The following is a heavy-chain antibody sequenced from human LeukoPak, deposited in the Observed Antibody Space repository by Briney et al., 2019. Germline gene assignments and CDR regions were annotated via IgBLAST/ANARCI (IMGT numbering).Heavy chain of an antibody. CDR3: ARALYGSGSYHWFDP. CDR1: GYTFTSYG. CDR2: ISAYNGNT. D-gene: IGHD3-10*01. Sequence: ASVKVSCKASGYTFTSYGISWVRQAPGQGLEWMGWISAYNGNTNCAQKLQGRVTMTTDTSTSTAYMELRSLRSDDTAVYYCARALYGSGSYHWFDPWGQGTLVTVSS. J-gene: IGHJ5*02. V-gene: IGHV1-18*01.